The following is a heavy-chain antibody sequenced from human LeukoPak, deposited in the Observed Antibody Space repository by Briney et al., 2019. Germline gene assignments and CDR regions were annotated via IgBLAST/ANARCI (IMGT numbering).Heavy chain of an antibody. J-gene: IGHJ5*02. CDR2: ISSSGSTI. D-gene: IGHD3-10*01. V-gene: IGHV3-48*03. CDR3: ARDYYGSGSYPNWFDP. CDR1: GFTFSSYE. Sequence: GGSLRLSCAASGFTFSSYEMNWVRQAPGKGLEGVSDISSSGSTIYYADSVKGRFTISRDNAKNSLYLQMNSLRAEDTAVYYCARDYYGSGSYPNWFDPWGQGTLVTVSS.